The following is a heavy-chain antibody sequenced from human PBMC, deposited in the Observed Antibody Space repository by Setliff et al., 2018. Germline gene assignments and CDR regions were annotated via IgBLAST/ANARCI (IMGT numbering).Heavy chain of an antibody. CDR3: VTTNLDRGSGPG. D-gene: IGHD3-10*01. CDR1: GFTFGSYW. Sequence: GGSLRLSCAASGFTFGSYWMTWVRQAPEKGLEWVANIHQDGSERHYVDSVKGRFTISRDNTKNLVYLQMDSLRADDTAVYYCVTTNLDRGSGPGWGQGTLVTVSS. CDR2: IHQDGSER. V-gene: IGHV3-7*03. J-gene: IGHJ4*02.